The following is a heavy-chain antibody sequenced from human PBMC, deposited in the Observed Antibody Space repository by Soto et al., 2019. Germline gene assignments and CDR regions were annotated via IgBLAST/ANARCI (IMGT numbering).Heavy chain of an antibody. D-gene: IGHD3-22*01. J-gene: IGHJ4*02. V-gene: IGHV1-69*13. CDR3: ARDLDSSGHRIWYY. CDR2: IIPIFGTA. Sequence: SVKVSCKASGGTFSSYAISWVRQAPGQGLEWMGGIIPIFGTANSAQKFQGRVTITADESTSTAYMELSSLRSEDTAVYYCARDLDSSGHRIWYYWGREPWSPSPQ. CDR1: GGTFSSYA.